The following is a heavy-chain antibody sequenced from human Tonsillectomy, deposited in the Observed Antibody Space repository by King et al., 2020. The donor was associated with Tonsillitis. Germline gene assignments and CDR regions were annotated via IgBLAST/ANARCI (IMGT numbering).Heavy chain of an antibody. D-gene: IGHD6-19*01. J-gene: IGHJ4*02. CDR2: ISTSGSTI. Sequence: VQLVESGGGFIQPGGSLRLSCAASGFTFSSYEMNWVRQAPGKGLEWVSYISTSGSTIYYADPVKGRFTISRDNAKSSLYLQMNSLRVEDTAVYYCARVPASGWYADYWGQGTLVTVSS. CDR1: GFTFSSYE. V-gene: IGHV3-48*03. CDR3: ARVPASGWYADY.